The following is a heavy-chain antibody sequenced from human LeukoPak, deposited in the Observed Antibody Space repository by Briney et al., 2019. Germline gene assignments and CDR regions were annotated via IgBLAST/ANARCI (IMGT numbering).Heavy chain of an antibody. CDR3: ARAAYSSTWYSRYFDL. CDR2: ISYDGSNK. D-gene: IGHD6-13*01. Sequence: GGSLRLSCAASGFIFSSYAIHWVRQAPGKGLEWVAVISYDGSNKYYADSVKGLFTISRDNSKKTLDLQIKSLRGEDTAVYYCARAAYSSTWYSRYFDLWGRGTLVTVSS. V-gene: IGHV3-30*04. CDR1: GFIFSSYA. J-gene: IGHJ2*01.